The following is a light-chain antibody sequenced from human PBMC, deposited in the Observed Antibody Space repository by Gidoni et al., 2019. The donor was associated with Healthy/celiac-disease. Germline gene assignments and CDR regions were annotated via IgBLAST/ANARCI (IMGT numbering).Light chain of an antibody. CDR3: SSYTSSSNWV. J-gene: IGLJ3*02. V-gene: IGLV2-14*03. CDR1: SSDVGGYNY. CDR2: DVS. Sequence: QSALTQPASVSGSPGQSLTIFCTGTSSDVGGYNYVSWYQQHPGKAPKLMIYDVSNRPSGVSNRFSGSKSGNTASLTISGLQAEDEADYYCSSYTSSSNWVFGGGTKLTVL.